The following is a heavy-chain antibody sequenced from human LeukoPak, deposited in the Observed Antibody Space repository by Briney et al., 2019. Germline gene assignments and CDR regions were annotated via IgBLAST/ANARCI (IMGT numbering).Heavy chain of an antibody. D-gene: IGHD7-27*01. CDR1: GFTFSSYA. J-gene: IGHJ4*02. CDR3: AKSVQLGWGSMWNY. V-gene: IGHV3-23*01. Sequence: GSLRLSCAASGFTFSSYAMNWVRQAPGKGLEWVSSIGPGVGSTYYADFVKGRFTISRDNSKNTVFLQMNSLRAEDTALYYCAKSVQLGWGSMWNYRGQGILVTVSS. CDR2: IGPGVGST.